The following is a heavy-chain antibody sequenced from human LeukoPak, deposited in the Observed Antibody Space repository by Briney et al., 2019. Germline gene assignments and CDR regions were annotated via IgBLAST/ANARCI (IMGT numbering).Heavy chain of an antibody. CDR1: GFTFSSYS. CDR2: ISSSSSNI. J-gene: IGHJ6*03. CDR3: TRARSSTRDHFYYYYMDV. V-gene: IGHV3-21*01. Sequence: GGSLRLSCAASGFTFSSYSMNWVRQAPGKGLEWVSFISSSSSNIYYAASVRGRFIISRDTAKSSLYPQMTSLRADDTAVYYCTRARSSTRDHFYYYYMDVWGKGTTVTVSS. D-gene: IGHD3-10*01.